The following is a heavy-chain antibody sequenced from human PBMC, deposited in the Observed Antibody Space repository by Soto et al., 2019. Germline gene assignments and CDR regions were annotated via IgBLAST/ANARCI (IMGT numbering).Heavy chain of an antibody. D-gene: IGHD6-13*01. CDR3: AREGIAAADPDY. CDR1: GGSVSSGSYY. J-gene: IGHJ4*02. Sequence: SETLSLTCTVSGGSVSSGSYYWSWIRQPPVKGLEWIGYIYYSGSTNYNPSLKSRVTISVDTSKNQFSLKLSSVTAADTAVYYCAREGIAAADPDYWGQGTLVTVSS. V-gene: IGHV4-61*01. CDR2: IYYSGST.